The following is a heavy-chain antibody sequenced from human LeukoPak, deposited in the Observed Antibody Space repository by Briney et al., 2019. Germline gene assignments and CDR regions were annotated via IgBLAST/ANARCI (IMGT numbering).Heavy chain of an antibody. J-gene: IGHJ4*02. CDR2: IYTSGST. D-gene: IGHD2-15*01. V-gene: IGHV4-61*02. CDR1: GGSISSGSYY. CDR3: ASVYCSGGSCYEHY. Sequence: SQTLSLTCTVSGGSISSGSYYWSWIRQPAGKGLEWIGRIYTSGSTNYNPSLKSRVTISVDTSKNQFSLKLSSVTAADTAVYYCASVYCSGGSCYEHYWGQGTLVTVSS.